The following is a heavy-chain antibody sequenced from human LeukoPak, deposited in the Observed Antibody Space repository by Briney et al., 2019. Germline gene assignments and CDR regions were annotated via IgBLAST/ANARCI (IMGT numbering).Heavy chain of an antibody. CDR3: ARHEGLVVPAANDSYGMDV. CDR1: GGTFSSYA. Sequence: SVKVSCKASGGTFSSYAISWVRQAPGQGLEWMGGIIPIFGTANYAQKFQGRVTITADESTRKAYMELSSLRSEDTAVYYCARHEGLVVPAANDSYGMDVWAQGATVTVSS. V-gene: IGHV1-69*13. D-gene: IGHD2-2*01. CDR2: IIPIFGTA. J-gene: IGHJ6*02.